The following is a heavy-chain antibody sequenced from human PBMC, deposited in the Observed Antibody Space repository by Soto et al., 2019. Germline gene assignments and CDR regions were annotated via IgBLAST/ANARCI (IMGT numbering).Heavy chain of an antibody. CDR3: ASSRRNYSYYYYMDV. CDR1: GFTVSSNY. J-gene: IGHJ6*03. D-gene: IGHD1-7*01. V-gene: IGHV3-66*01. CDR2: IYSGGST. Sequence: GGSLRLSCAASGFTVSSNYMSWVRQAPGKGLEWVSVIYSGGSTYYADSVKGRFTISRDNSKNTLYLQMNSLRAEDTAVYYCASSRRNYSYYYYMDVWGKGTTVTVSS.